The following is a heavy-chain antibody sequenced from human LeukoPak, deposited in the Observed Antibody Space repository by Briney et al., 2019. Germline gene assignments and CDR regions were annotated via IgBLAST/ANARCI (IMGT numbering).Heavy chain of an antibody. Sequence: GGSLRLSCAASGFTFSSYAMHWVRQAPGKGLEWVAVISYDGSNKYYADSVKGRFTISRDNSKNTLYLQMNSLRAEDTAVYYCARDPATVVTPAAFDIWGQGTMVTVSS. D-gene: IGHD4-23*01. CDR1: GFTFSSYA. CDR3: ARDPATVVTPAAFDI. CDR2: ISYDGSNK. V-gene: IGHV3-30*04. J-gene: IGHJ3*02.